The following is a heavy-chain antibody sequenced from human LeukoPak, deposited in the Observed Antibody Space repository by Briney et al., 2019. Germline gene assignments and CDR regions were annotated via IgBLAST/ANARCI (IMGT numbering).Heavy chain of an antibody. Sequence: PSETLSLTRTVSGGSISTYYWSWIRQPPGTGLEWIGYISYSGNSNYNPSLKSRVTISVDTSKNQFSLKLTSVAAADTAVYYCARHGSGWSFDLWGRGTLVTVSS. V-gene: IGHV4-59*08. D-gene: IGHD6-19*01. J-gene: IGHJ2*01. CDR3: ARHGSGWSFDL. CDR2: ISYSGNS. CDR1: GGSISTYY.